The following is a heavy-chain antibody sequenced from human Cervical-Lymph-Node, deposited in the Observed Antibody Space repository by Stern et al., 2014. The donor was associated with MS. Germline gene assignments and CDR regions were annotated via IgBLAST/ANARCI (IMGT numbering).Heavy chain of an antibody. J-gene: IGHJ5*02. CDR1: GGSISSGAYY. V-gene: IGHV4-30-4*01. Sequence: VQLVESGPGLVKPSQTLSLTCTVSGGSISSGAYYWSWIRQPPGKGLEWIGYIYYSGSTYYNPSLKSRVTISVDTSKNQFSLKLSSVTAADTAVYYCASANCSSTSCPNWFDPWGQGTLVTVSS. D-gene: IGHD2-2*01. CDR3: ASANCSSTSCPNWFDP. CDR2: IYYSGST.